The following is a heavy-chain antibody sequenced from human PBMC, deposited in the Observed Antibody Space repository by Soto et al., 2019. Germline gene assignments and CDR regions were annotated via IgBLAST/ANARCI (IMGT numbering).Heavy chain of an antibody. V-gene: IGHV4-59*01. CDR3: ARYRREAVAGYTLDN. CDR2: VYNSGST. CDR1: GGSISSNY. D-gene: IGHD6-13*01. J-gene: IGHJ4*02. Sequence: SETLSLTCTVSGGSISSNYWTWIRQPPGKGLEWVGYVYNSGSTNYNPSLKSRVTISEDTSKSQFSLKVNSMTAADTAVYYCARYRREAVAGYTLDNWGQGMLVTVSS.